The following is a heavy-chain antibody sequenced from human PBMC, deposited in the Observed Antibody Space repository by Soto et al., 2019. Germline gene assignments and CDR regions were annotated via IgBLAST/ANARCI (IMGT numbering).Heavy chain of an antibody. CDR1: GGSITSGGFS. CDR3: AKECGGTCLDAFDV. V-gene: IGHV4-30-2*01. CDR2: VHHTGNT. D-gene: IGHD2-15*01. J-gene: IGHJ3*01. Sequence: QVQLKESGSGLVKPAQTLSLTCAVFGGSITSGGFSWSWIRQPPGKGLEWIGYVHHTGNTDYHPSLGSRVTISLDRSRNLFSLNLTSVTAADTATYYCAKECGGTCLDAFDVWGPGTTVIVSS.